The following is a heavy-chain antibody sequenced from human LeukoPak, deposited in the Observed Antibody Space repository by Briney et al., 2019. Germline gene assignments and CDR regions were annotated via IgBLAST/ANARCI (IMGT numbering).Heavy chain of an antibody. V-gene: IGHV3-23*01. Sequence: SGGPLRLSCAASGFTVSSYAMNWVRQAPGKGLEWVATISTSGGSTYYADFVKGRFTISRDNSKNTLYLQMNSLRAEDTAVYYCAKNGHGSGSYYPRTKYYFNYWGQGTLVTVSS. CDR2: ISTSGGST. D-gene: IGHD3-10*01. J-gene: IGHJ4*02. CDR3: AKNGHGSGSYYPRTKYYFNY. CDR1: GFTVSSYA.